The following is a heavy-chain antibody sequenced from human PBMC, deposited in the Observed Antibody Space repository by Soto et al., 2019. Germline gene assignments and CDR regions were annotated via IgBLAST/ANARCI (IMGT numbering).Heavy chain of an antibody. CDR3: ATRDSDTSGGY. CDR2: IYRTGST. V-gene: IGHV4-4*02. Sequence: SETLSLTCAVSGSSLTSNNWWTWVRQPPGQGLEWIGEIYRTGSTNYNPSLKSRVTISLDKSENQFYLKVTSLTAADTAVYYCATRDSDTSGGYRGQVNWVIVCS. CDR1: GSSLTSNNW. D-gene: IGHD3-22*01. J-gene: IGHJ4*02.